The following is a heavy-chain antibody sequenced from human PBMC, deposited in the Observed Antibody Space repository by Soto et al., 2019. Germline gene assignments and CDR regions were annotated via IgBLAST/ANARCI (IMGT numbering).Heavy chain of an antibody. V-gene: IGHV4-38-2*01. D-gene: IGHD2-15*01. CDR1: GFFISSGNY. J-gene: IGHJ3*01. CDR3: ARARWYDDFDV. Sequence: PSETLSLTCAASGFFISSGNYWGWIRKPPGKGLEWIGSIFHGGNTYYNPSLKSRVTISVDMSKNQFSLKLNSVTAADTAVHYCARARWYDDFDVWGQGTVVTVSS. CDR2: IFHGGNT.